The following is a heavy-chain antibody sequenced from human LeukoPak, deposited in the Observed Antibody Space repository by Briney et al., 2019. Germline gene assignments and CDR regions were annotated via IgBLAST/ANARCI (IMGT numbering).Heavy chain of an antibody. CDR1: GGSISSGSYY. J-gene: IGHJ4*02. CDR3: ARGSSSSEDY. V-gene: IGHV4-61*02. CDR2: IYTSGST. D-gene: IGHD6-6*01. Sequence: PSQTLSLTCTVSGGSISSGSYYWSWIRQPAGKGLEWIGRIYTSGSTNYNPSLKSRVTISVDTSKNQFSLKLSSVTAADTAVYYCARGSSSSEDYWGQGTLVTVSS.